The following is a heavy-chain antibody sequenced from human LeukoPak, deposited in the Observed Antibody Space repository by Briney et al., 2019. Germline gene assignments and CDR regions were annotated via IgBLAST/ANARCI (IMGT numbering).Heavy chain of an antibody. J-gene: IGHJ4*02. CDR2: IYHSGST. Sequence: SETLSLTCAVSGGSISSGGSSWSWIRQPPGKGLEWIGYIYHSGSTYYNPSLKSRVTISVDRSKNQFSLKLSSVTAADTAVYYCARGYEWLMFDYWGQGTLVTVSS. CDR3: ARGYEWLMFDY. CDR1: GGSISSGGSS. V-gene: IGHV4-30-2*01. D-gene: IGHD3-3*01.